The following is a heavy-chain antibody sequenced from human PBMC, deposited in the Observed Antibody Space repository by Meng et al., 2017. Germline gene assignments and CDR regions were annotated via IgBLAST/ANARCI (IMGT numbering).Heavy chain of an antibody. CDR2: IDTKTGNP. D-gene: IGHD2-2*01. V-gene: IGHV7-4-1*02. Sequence: QVPLGESGSELRKPGASVKVSCKASGYTLTSYAINWLRQAPGQGLQWMGWIDTKTGNPTYVPGFTGRLVFSLDTSVSTAYLQISGLKADDTAVYYCTRDGYSDCSRTSCFDSWGQGTLVTVSS. CDR3: TRDGYSDCSRTSCFDS. J-gene: IGHJ4*02. CDR1: GYTLTSYA.